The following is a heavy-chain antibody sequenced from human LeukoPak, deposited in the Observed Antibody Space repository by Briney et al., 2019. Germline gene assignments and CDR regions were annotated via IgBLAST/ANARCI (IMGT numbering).Heavy chain of an antibody. V-gene: IGHV3-48*01. J-gene: IGHJ4*02. CDR3: AKEGAPLGGRPDY. Sequence: GGSLRLSCTTSGFMSTLYSMSWVRQSPGKGLELISYISSSGDRIYYADSVKDRFTISRDNSKNTLYLQMNSLRVEDTAVYYCAKEGAPLGGRPDYWGQGTLVTVSS. D-gene: IGHD3-16*01. CDR2: ISSSGDRI. CDR1: GFMSTLYS.